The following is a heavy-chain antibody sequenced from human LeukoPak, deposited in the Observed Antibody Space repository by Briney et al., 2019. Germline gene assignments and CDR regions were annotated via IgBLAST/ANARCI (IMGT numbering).Heavy chain of an antibody. V-gene: IGHV3-53*01. CDR3: AKDPRRYSRTGGYFEY. Sequence: GGSLRLSCTVSGFTVSSNSMSWVRQAPGKGLEWVSFIYSGTIHYSDSVKGRFTISRDNSKNTLYLQMNSLRAEDTAVYYCAKDPRRYSRTGGYFEYWGQGTLATVSS. D-gene: IGHD6-13*01. CDR1: GFTVSSNS. J-gene: IGHJ4*02. CDR2: IYSGTI.